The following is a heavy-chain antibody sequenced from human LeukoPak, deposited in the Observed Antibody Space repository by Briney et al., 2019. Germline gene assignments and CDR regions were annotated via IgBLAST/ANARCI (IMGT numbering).Heavy chain of an antibody. Sequence: GGSLRLSCAASGFTFDDYAMHWVRQAPGKGLEWVSGISWNSGSIGYGDSVKGRFTISRDNAKNSLYLQMNSLRAEDTALYYCAKGHILTGYYPYSYYFDYWGQGTLVTVSS. V-gene: IGHV3-9*01. J-gene: IGHJ4*02. CDR1: GFTFDDYA. CDR2: ISWNSGSI. CDR3: AKGHILTGYYPYSYYFDY. D-gene: IGHD3-9*01.